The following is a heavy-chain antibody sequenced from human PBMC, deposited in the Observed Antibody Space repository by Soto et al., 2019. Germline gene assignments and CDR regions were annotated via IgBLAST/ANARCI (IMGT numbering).Heavy chain of an antibody. D-gene: IGHD3-22*01. V-gene: IGHV3-30*18. CDR3: AKDTYYHDTSGYYTFDY. Sequence: PGGSLRLSCAASGFTFSSYGMHWVRQAPGKGLECVAGISYDGSNKYYVDSVKGRFTISRDNSKNTLDLQMNSLRAEDTAVFYCAKDTYYHDTSGYYTFDYWGQGTLVTVSS. CDR2: ISYDGSNK. J-gene: IGHJ4*02. CDR1: GFTFSSYG.